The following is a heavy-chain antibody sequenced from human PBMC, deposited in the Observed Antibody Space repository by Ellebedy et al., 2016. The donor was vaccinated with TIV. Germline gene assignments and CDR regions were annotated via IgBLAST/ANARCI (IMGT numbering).Heavy chain of an antibody. J-gene: IGHJ6*03. V-gene: IGHV3-21*01. CDR2: ISSSSSYI. CDR1: GFTFSSYS. CDR3: ARADYGGNSNYMDV. D-gene: IGHD4-23*01. Sequence: GGSLRLSXAASGFTFSSYSMNWVRQAPGKGLEWVSSISSSSSYIYYADSVKGRFTISRDNAKNSLYLQMNSLRAEDTAVYYCARADYGGNSNYMDVWGKGTTVTVSS.